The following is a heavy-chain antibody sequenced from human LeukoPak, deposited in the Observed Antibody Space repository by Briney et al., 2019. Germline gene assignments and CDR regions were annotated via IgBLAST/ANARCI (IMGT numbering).Heavy chain of an antibody. CDR2: IHYTGST. V-gene: IGHV4-59*11. Sequence: SETLSLTCTVSGGSITGHYWSWIWQPPGKGLEWIGYIHYTGSTNYNPSLNSRITMSVDTPNNQFSLRLTSVTATDTAVYYCARLHALGAEEFDPWGQGALVTVSS. CDR3: ARLHALGAEEFDP. CDR1: GGSITGHY. J-gene: IGHJ5*02. D-gene: IGHD3-16*01.